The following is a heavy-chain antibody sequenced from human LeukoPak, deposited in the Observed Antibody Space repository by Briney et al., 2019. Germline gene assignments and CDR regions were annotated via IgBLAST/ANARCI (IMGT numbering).Heavy chain of an antibody. CDR1: GFTFSSYS. J-gene: IGHJ4*02. CDR2: ISSSSSYI. D-gene: IGHD6-19*01. CDR3: AKDGYSGWYYFDY. V-gene: IGHV3-21*01. Sequence: GGSLRLSCAASGFTFSSYSMNWVRQAPGKGLEWVSSISSSSSYIYYADSVKGRFTISRDNAKNSLYLQMNSLRAEDTAVYYCAKDGYSGWYYFDYWGQGTLVTVSS.